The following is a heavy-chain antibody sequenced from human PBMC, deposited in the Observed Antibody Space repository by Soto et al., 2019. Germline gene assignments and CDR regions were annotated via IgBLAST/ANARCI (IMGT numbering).Heavy chain of an antibody. J-gene: IGHJ4*02. Sequence: SETLSLTCAVYGGSFSGYYWSWIRQPPGKGLEWIGEINHSGSTNYNPSLKSRVTISVDTSKNQFSLKLSSVTAADTAVYYCARSGLEYGVYGYWGQGTLVTVAS. CDR2: INHSGST. CDR1: GGSFSGYY. D-gene: IGHD4-17*01. CDR3: ARSGLEYGVYGY. V-gene: IGHV4-34*01.